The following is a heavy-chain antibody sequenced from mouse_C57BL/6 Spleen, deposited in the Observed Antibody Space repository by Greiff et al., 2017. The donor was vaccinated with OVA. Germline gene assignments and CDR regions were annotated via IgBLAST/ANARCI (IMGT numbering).Heavy chain of an antibody. CDR2: IYPSDSET. D-gene: IGHD2-4*01. Sequence: VQLQQSGAELVRPGSSVKLSCKASGYTFTSYWMDWVKQRPGQGLEWIGNIYPSDSETHYNQKFKYKATLTVDKSSSTAYMQISSLTSDDSAVYYCARRADYTYAMDYWGQGTSVTVSS. J-gene: IGHJ4*01. CDR3: ARRADYTYAMDY. CDR1: GYTFTSYW. V-gene: IGHV1-61*01.